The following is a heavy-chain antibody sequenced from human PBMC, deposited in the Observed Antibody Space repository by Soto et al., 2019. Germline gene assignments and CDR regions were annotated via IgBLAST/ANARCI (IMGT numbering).Heavy chain of an antibody. J-gene: IGHJ5*02. CDR2: IWYHGTTK. CDR3: ARDVDRTSHLNWFDP. V-gene: IGHV3-33*08. CDR1: GFIFCSFS. D-gene: IGHD5-12*01. Sequence: PGGSLRLSCAASGFIFCSFSMNWVRQAPGKGLEWVAVIWYHGTTKNYADSVKGRFTISRDGSKNTVYLQMDSLKVEDTAVYYCARDVDRTSHLNWFDPWGQGVMVTVSS.